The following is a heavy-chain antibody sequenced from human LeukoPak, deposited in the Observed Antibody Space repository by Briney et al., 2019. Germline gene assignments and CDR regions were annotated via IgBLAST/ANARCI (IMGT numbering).Heavy chain of an antibody. V-gene: IGHV1-8*01. D-gene: IGHD4-17*01. CDR3: ARSYGDYSDINWFDP. Sequence: ASVKVSCKASGYTFTSYDINWVRQATGQGLEWMGWMNPNSGNTGYAQKFQGRVTMTRNTSISTAYMELSSLRSGDTAVYYCARSYGDYSDINWFDPWGQGTLVTVSS. CDR1: GYTFTSYD. CDR2: MNPNSGNT. J-gene: IGHJ5*02.